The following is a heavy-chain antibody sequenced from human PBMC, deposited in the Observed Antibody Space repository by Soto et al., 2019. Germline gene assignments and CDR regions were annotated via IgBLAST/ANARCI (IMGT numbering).Heavy chain of an antibody. Sequence: GGSLRLSCAASGFSFSSYAMTWVRQAPGKGLEWVSALSGSGVSTYYADSVKGRFTISRDNSKNTLYLQMNSLRAEDTAVYYCAKGGGSKDYYDTSGNYLYYYYAIDVWGQGTTVTVSS. J-gene: IGHJ6*02. CDR2: LSGSGVST. V-gene: IGHV3-23*01. D-gene: IGHD3-22*01. CDR3: AKGGGSKDYYDTSGNYLYYYYAIDV. CDR1: GFSFSSYA.